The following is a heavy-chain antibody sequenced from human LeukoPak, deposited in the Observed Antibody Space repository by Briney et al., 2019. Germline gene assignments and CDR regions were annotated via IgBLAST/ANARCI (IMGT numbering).Heavy chain of an antibody. J-gene: IGHJ4*02. CDR3: AREWGAAADY. D-gene: IGHD6-13*01. CDR1: GFTFVNYA. V-gene: IGHV3-30-3*01. Sequence: GGSLRLSCVASGFTFVNYAVHWVRQAPGKGLEWVAVMSYDGNNKYYADSVKGRFTLSRDNSKNTLYLQMNGLRFEDTAVYYCAREWGAAADYWGQGALVTVSS. CDR2: MSYDGNNK.